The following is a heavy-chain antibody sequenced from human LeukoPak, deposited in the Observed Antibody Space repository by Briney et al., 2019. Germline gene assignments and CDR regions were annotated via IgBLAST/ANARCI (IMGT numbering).Heavy chain of an antibody. J-gene: IGHJ4*02. CDR2: ISSSSSYI. CDR1: GFTFSSYR. CDR3: AREIQAAGKTLDY. Sequence: GGSLRLSCAASGFTFSSYRMNWVRQAPGKGLEWVSSISSSSSYIYYADSVKGRFTISRDNAKNSLYLQMNSLRAEDTAVYYCAREIQAAGKTLDYWGQGTLVTVSS. D-gene: IGHD6-13*01. V-gene: IGHV3-21*01.